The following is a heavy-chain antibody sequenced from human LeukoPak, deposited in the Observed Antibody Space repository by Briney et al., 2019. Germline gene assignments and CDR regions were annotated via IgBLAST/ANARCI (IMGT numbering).Heavy chain of an antibody. CDR3: ASEGGVKYCSAGSCSLEH. Sequence: PGGSLRLSCAASGFTVSSTYMTWVRQAPGKGLERVSLIYRDDITNHADSVKGRFTISRDTAKNTLYLQMSSLSAEDTAIYYCASEGGVKYCSAGSCSLEHWGQGTLVTVSS. D-gene: IGHD2-15*01. CDR2: IYRDDIT. CDR1: GFTVSSTY. J-gene: IGHJ1*01. V-gene: IGHV3-66*02.